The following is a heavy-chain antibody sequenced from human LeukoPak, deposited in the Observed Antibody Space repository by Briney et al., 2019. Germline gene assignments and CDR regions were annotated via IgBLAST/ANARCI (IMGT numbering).Heavy chain of an antibody. CDR2: IYSGGRT. Sequence: GGSLRLSCVASGFTVSSNYMSWVRQAPGKGQEWVSVIYSGGRTYYTDSVKGRFTISRDNSKNTLYLQMNSLRAEDTAVYYCARESGIAAAHFDYWGQGTLVTVSS. V-gene: IGHV3-53*01. CDR1: GFTVSSNY. J-gene: IGHJ4*02. CDR3: ARESGIAAAHFDY. D-gene: IGHD6-13*01.